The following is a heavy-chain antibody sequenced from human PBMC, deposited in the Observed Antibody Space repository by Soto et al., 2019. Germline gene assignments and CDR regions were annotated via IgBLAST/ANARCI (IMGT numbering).Heavy chain of an antibody. CDR3: AKDYFNVRYFDWPRTCDY. D-gene: IGHD3-9*01. J-gene: IGHJ4*02. Sequence: GGSLRLSCAASGFTFSSYAMSWVRQAPGKGLEWVSAISGSGGSTYYADSVKGRFTISRDNSKNTLYLQMNSLRAEDTAVYYCAKDYFNVRYFDWPRTCDYWGQGTLVTVSS. CDR1: GFTFSSYA. CDR2: ISGSGGST. V-gene: IGHV3-23*01.